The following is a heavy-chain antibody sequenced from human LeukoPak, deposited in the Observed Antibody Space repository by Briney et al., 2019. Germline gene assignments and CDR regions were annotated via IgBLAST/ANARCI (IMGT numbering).Heavy chain of an antibody. Sequence: SVKVSCKASGYTFTNYYMYWVRQAPGQGLEWMGRTIPMLGVPNYAQKFQGRVTISADESTSTAYMELSSLRSEDTAVYYCAGDRPNWKFEVDVFDGWGQGTLVDVSS. J-gene: IGHJ4*02. CDR1: GYTFTNYY. CDR3: AGDRPNWKFEVDVFDG. D-gene: IGHD1-1*01. CDR2: TIPMLGVP. V-gene: IGHV1-69*04.